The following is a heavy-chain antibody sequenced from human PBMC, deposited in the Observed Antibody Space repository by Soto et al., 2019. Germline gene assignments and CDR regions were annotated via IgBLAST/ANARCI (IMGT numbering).Heavy chain of an antibody. CDR1: GFTFSSYA. J-gene: IGHJ4*02. Sequence: QVQLVESGGGVVQPGRSLRLSCAASGFTFSSYAMHWVRQAPGKGLEWVAVISYDGSNKYYADSVKGRFTFSRDNSKNTLYLQMNSLRAEDTAVYYCARELTDWGQGTLVTVSS. V-gene: IGHV3-30-3*01. D-gene: IGHD2-21*02. CDR3: ARELTD. CDR2: ISYDGSNK.